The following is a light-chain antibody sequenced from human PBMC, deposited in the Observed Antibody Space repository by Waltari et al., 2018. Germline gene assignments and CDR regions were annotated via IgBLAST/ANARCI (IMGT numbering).Light chain of an antibody. V-gene: IGKV3-20*01. CDR2: GAS. Sequence: VLTQSPDTLSLSPGERATLSCRASQSLTKRYLAWYQQKPGQPPRLLIYGASSRAAGIPDRFSGSGSGTGFTLTISRLEPEDFAVYYGQQYGSSVMYTFGQGTKLEIK. CDR1: QSLTKRY. CDR3: QQYGSSVMYT. J-gene: IGKJ2*01.